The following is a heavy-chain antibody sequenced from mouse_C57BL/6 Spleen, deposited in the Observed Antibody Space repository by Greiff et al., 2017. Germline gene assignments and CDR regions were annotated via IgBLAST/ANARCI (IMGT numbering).Heavy chain of an antibody. Sequence: EVKLQQSGPELVKPGASVKISCKASGYTFTDYYMHWVKQSHGKSLEWIGDINPNNGGTSYNQKFKGKATLTVDKSSSTAYMELRSLTSEDSAVYYCALIYDGYYPLAYWGQGTLVTVSA. D-gene: IGHD2-3*01. CDR3: ALIYDGYYPLAY. J-gene: IGHJ3*01. V-gene: IGHV1-26*01. CDR2: INPNNGGT. CDR1: GYTFTDYY.